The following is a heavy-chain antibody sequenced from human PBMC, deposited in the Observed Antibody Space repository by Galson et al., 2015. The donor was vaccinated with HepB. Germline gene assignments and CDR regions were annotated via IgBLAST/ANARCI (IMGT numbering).Heavy chain of an antibody. V-gene: IGHV3-15*01. CDR1: GFTFSNAW. J-gene: IGHJ3*02. CDR2: IKSKTDGGTT. CDR3: TTDIVGGPDAFDI. Sequence: SLRLSCAASGFTFSNAWMSWVRQAPGKGLEWVGRIKSKTDGGTTDYAAPVKGRFTISRDDSKNTLYLQMNSLKTEDTAVYYCTTDIVGGPDAFDIWGQGTMVTVSS. D-gene: IGHD2-15*01.